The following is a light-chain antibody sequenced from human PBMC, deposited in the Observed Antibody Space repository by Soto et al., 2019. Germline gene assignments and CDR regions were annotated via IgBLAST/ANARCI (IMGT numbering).Light chain of an antibody. CDR1: QSVSSS. CDR2: GAS. CDR3: QQYNDWPQALT. J-gene: IGKJ4*01. Sequence: ETVMTQSPATLSVSPGDTATLSCRASQSVSSSLAWYQHKPCQAPRLLISGASTRAAGVPARFSGSGSGTEFTLTISSLQSEDFAVYYCQQYNDWPQALTFGGGTKVEIK. V-gene: IGKV3-15*01.